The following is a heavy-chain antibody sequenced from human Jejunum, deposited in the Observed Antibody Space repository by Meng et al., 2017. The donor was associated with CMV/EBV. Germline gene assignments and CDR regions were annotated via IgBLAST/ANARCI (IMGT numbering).Heavy chain of an antibody. CDR1: SGSISSYY. CDR3: AREKADCSSFGCSGGYYLDY. Sequence: QVQLQESGPVLVKPSETLSLTCTVSSGSISSYYWSWIRQPAGKGLEWIGRIYTSGSTDFNPSLKSRVTMSLDTSKNQFSLKVTSVTAADAAVYYCAREKADCSSFGCSGGYYLDYWGQGTLVTVSS. CDR2: IYTSGST. V-gene: IGHV4-4*07. J-gene: IGHJ4*02. D-gene: IGHD2-2*01.